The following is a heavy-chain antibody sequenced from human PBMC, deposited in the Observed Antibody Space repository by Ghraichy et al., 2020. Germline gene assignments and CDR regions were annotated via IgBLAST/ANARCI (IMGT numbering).Heavy chain of an antibody. CDR2: MNPNGIEI. V-gene: IGHV3-7*03. J-gene: IGHJ4*02. CDR3: ARDVGWGAFDY. D-gene: IGHD1-26*01. CDR1: RFTFSNSW. Sequence: GGSLRLSCVASRFTFSNSWMNWVRQAPGKGLEWVASMNPNGIEIYYVDSVRGRFTISRDNAKNSLYLQMNSLGAEDTAMYYCARDVGWGAFDYWGQGTLVTVSS.